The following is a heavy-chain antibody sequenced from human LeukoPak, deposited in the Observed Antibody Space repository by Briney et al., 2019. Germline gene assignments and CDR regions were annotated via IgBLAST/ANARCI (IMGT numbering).Heavy chain of an antibody. CDR3: AKGGVVVVFMDV. CDR2: ISGSGGTT. D-gene: IGHD2-15*01. CDR1: GFTFSSYA. V-gene: IGHV3-23*01. J-gene: IGHJ6*02. Sequence: PGGSLRLSCAASGFTFSSYAMSWVRQAPGKGLEWVSAISGSGGTTYYADSVKGRFTISRDNSKNTLYLQMNSLRAEDTAVYYCAKGGVVVVFMDVWGQGTTVTVSS.